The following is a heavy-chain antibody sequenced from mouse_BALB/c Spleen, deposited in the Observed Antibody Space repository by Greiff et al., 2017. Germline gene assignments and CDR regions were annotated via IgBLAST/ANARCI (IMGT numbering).Heavy chain of an antibody. Sequence: EVQLQQSGPSLVKPSQTLSLTCSVTGDSITSGYWNWIRKFPGNKLEYMGYISYSGSTYYNPSLKSRISITRDTSKNQYYLQLNSVTTEDTATYYCARYFLYRYDERAYAMDYWGQGTSVTVSS. J-gene: IGHJ4*01. D-gene: IGHD2-14*01. CDR1: GDSITSGY. V-gene: IGHV3-8*02. CDR3: ARYFLYRYDERAYAMDY. CDR2: ISYSGST.